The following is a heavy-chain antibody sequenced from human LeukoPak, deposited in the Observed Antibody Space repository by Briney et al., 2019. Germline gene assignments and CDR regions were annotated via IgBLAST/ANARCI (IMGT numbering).Heavy chain of an antibody. V-gene: IGHV4-38-2*02. CDR1: AYSITSGYY. J-gene: IGHJ4*02. D-gene: IGHD1-26*01. CDR2: IHHSGST. CDR3: ATRSGSYQIADYFDS. Sequence: PSETLSFTCTVSAYSITSGYYWDWIRQPPRKGLEWIGSIHHSGSTDYNPSLKSRVIMSVDTSKNQFYLNIRSVTAADTALYYCATRSGSYQIADYFDSWGQRNQVTVS.